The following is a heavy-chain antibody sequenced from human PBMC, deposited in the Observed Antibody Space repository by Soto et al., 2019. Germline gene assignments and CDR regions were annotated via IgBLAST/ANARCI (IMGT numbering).Heavy chain of an antibody. Sequence: QVQLVQSGAEVKKPGSSVKVSCKASGGTFSSFTISWVRQAPGQGREWMGGIIPIYGTAHYAQKFQGRVTITADASTRTAYMELSSLRSEDTAVYYCAKERRADWESYYYYAMDVWGQGTTVTVSS. V-gene: IGHV1-69*01. D-gene: IGHD1-26*01. CDR1: GGTFSSFT. CDR2: IIPIYGTA. J-gene: IGHJ6*02. CDR3: AKERRADWESYYYYAMDV.